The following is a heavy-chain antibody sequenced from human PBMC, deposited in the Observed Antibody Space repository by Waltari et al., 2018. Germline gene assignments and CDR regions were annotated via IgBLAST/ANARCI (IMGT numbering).Heavy chain of an antibody. CDR2: IRPPWNT. D-gene: IGHD3-3*01. Sequence: QVQLQQRGAGLLKPSETLPLTCAVCVASLTSYCWSWVRHVPGKGLAWIGQIRPPWNTNYTPSPQSRVAISIDTARNQFSLRVFSVTAADTGLYFCTRGGNYDFWSHSPFVDPWGQGTQVSVSS. J-gene: IGHJ5*02. CDR1: VASLTSYC. CDR3: TRGGNYDFWSHSPFVDP. V-gene: IGHV4-34*01.